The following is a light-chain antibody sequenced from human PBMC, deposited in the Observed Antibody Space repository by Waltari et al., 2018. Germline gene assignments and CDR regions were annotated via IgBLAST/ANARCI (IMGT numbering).Light chain of an antibody. J-gene: IGKJ2*01. CDR2: DAS. CDR1: QSVSSS. Sequence: EIVLTQSPATLSLSPGERATLSCRASQSVSSSLAWYQQKPGQAPRLLIYDASNRATGIPARFSGSGSGTDFTLTISSLEPEDFAVYYCQQRSNWPGGTFGQGTKLEIK. V-gene: IGKV3-11*01. CDR3: QQRSNWPGGT.